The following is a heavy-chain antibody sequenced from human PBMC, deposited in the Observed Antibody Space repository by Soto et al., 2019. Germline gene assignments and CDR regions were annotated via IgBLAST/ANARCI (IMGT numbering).Heavy chain of an antibody. J-gene: IGHJ5*02. CDR2: IYYSGST. V-gene: IGHV4-31*03. CDR1: GGSISSGDYY. Sequence: QVQLQESGPGLVKPSQTLSLTCTVSGGSISSGDYYWSWIRQHPGKGLEWIGYIYYSGSTYYNPSHKSRVTISVDTSKNQFSLRLRSVTAADTAVNYCARFWSGRRQGFYPWGQGTLVTVSS. D-gene: IGHD3-3*01. CDR3: ARFWSGRRQGFYP.